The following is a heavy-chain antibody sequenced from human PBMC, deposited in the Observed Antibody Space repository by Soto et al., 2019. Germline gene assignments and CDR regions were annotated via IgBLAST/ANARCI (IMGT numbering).Heavy chain of an antibody. CDR1: GFSLNTRGMC. Sequence: VSGPTLVNPTHTLTLTCTFSGFSLNTRGMCVSWIRQPPGKALECLALIDWDDDKYYSSSLKTRLTISKDTSKSQVVFTMTNMDPADTATYYCARAPSGDCKNGMDVWGQGTTVTVSS. CDR3: ARAPSGDCKNGMDV. CDR2: IDWDDDK. J-gene: IGHJ6*02. V-gene: IGHV2-70*01. D-gene: IGHD2-21*02.